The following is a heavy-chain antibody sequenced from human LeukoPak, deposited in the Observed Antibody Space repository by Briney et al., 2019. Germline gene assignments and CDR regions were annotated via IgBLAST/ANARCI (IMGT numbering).Heavy chain of an antibody. CDR1: GFTFGTYG. V-gene: IGHV3-33*01. J-gene: IGHJ4*02. Sequence: GRSPRLSCAASGFTFGTYGMHWVRQAPGKGLEWLGIIWYDGTNKYYADSVKGRFTISRDNSQNTLYLQMNSLRAEDTAVYYCARDQGCSSTNCYSLFFHHWGQGTLVTASS. D-gene: IGHD2-2*01. CDR3: ARDQGCSSTNCYSLFFHH. CDR2: IWYDGTNK.